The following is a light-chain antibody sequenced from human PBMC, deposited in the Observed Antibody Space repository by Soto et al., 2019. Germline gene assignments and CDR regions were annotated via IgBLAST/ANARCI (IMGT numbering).Light chain of an antibody. Sequence: QLVVTQSPSASTSLGASVKFTCTLSSGHSSYAIAWYQQQPEKGPRYLMKVDSDGSHIKGDGIPDRFSGSSSGAERYLTISSLQSEDEADYYCQTWGTGTWVFGGGTKLTVL. CDR1: SGHSSYA. CDR3: QTWGTGTWV. CDR2: VDSDGSH. V-gene: IGLV4-69*01. J-gene: IGLJ3*02.